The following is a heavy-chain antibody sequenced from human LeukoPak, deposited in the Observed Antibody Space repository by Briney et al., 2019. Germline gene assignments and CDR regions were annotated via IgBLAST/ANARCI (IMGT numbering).Heavy chain of an antibody. Sequence: GESLKISCKGSGYSFTSYWIGWVRPMPGKGLEWMGIIYPGDSDTRYSPSFQGQVTISADKSISTAYLQWSSLKASDTAMYYCARRARYCSGGSCATLGLDVWGQGTTVTVSS. V-gene: IGHV5-51*01. CDR1: GYSFTSYW. D-gene: IGHD2-15*01. J-gene: IGHJ6*02. CDR2: IYPGDSDT. CDR3: ARRARYCSGGSCATLGLDV.